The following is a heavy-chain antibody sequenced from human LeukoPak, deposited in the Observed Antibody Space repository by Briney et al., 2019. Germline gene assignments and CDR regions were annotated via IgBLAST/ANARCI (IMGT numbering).Heavy chain of an antibody. CDR3: GRRGGYYDY. CDR2: INPKNGAT. Sequence: ASVKVSCKASGYPFTGYYRHWVRQAPGQGLEWLGWINPKNGATSCAQKFQGRVTMTTDTSITTAYMDLSSLRSDDTAVYYCGRRGGYYDYWGQGTLVTVSS. J-gene: IGHJ4*02. V-gene: IGHV1-2*02. CDR1: GYPFTGYY.